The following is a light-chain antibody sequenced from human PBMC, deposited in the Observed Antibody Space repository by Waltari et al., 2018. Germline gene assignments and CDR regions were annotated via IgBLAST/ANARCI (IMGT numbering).Light chain of an antibody. CDR3: QQAYNTPVT. Sequence: DIQMTLSPSSLSASVGDRVAITCRASQTINNFLNWYQKKPGKAPKLLIYGASTLHNGVPSRFSGSASGTDFTLIISSLQPEDFATYYCQQAYNTPVTFGPGTKVDIK. CDR1: QTINNF. CDR2: GAS. V-gene: IGKV1-39*01. J-gene: IGKJ3*01.